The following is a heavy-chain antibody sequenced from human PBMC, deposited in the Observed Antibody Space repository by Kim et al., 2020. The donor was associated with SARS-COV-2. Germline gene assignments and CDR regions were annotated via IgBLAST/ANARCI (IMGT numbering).Heavy chain of an antibody. CDR2: IIPIFGTA. J-gene: IGHJ6*02. V-gene: IGHV1-69*13. CDR1: GGTFSSYA. Sequence: SVKVSCKASGGTFSSYAISWVRQAPGQGLEWMGGIIPIFGTANYAQKFQGRVTITADESTSTAYMELSSLRSEDMAVYYCARGQMKAPDYYYYGMDVWGQGTTVTVSS. CDR3: ARGQMKAPDYYYYGMDV.